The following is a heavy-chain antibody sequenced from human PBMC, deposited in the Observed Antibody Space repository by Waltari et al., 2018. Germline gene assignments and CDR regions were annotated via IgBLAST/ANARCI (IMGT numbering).Heavy chain of an antibody. V-gene: IGHV1-69*05. Sequence: QVQLVQSGAEVKKPGSSVQVSCKASVGTFSSYALNWVRQAPGQGLEWMGGIIPVFGTANYAQRFQGRVTITTEESTSTAYMELSSLKPEDTAVYYCTRVTGGSWEGGFDPWGQGTLVTVSS. CDR1: VGTFSSYA. D-gene: IGHD6-13*01. CDR2: IIPVFGTA. CDR3: TRVTGGSWEGGFDP. J-gene: IGHJ5*02.